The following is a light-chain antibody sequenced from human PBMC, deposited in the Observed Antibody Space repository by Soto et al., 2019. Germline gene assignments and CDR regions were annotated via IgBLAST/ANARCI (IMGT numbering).Light chain of an antibody. J-gene: IGKJ1*01. V-gene: IGKV1-5*01. CDR1: QSISSY. CDR2: DAS. Sequence: EIKVTQSAAALSASIGDRVTITGRASQSISSYLNWYQPKQGKAPKLLIYDASSLESGVPSRFSGSGSGTEFTLTISSLQPDDFATYYCQPYNSYSPWTFGQGTKVAI. CDR3: QPYNSYSPWT.